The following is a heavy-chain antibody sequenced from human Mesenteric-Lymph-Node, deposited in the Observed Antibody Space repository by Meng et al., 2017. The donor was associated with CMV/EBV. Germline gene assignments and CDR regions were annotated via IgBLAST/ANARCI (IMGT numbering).Heavy chain of an antibody. D-gene: IGHD1-1*01. V-gene: IGHV1-2*06. CDR3: ARIQLGSSDY. Sequence: SCKPSGYAFTGYYIHWVRQAPGQGLEWMGRINPTSGGTNFAQKFQGRITMARNTSISTAYMDLSRLRSDDTAVYFCARIQLGSSDYWGQGTLVTVSS. CDR2: INPTSGGT. J-gene: IGHJ4*02. CDR1: GYAFTGYY.